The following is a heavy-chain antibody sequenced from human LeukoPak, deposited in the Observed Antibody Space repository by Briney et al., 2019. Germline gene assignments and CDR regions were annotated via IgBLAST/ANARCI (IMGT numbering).Heavy chain of an antibody. CDR3: ARSVGGLWFGELLQQIDAFDI. J-gene: IGHJ3*02. V-gene: IGHV1-2*02. CDR1: GYTFTGYY. D-gene: IGHD3-10*01. Sequence: EASVKVSCKASGYTFTGYYMHWARQAPGQGLEWMGWINPNSGGTNYAQKFQGRVTMTRDTSISTAYMELSRLRSDDTAVYYCARSVGGLWFGELLQQIDAFDIWGQGTMVTVSS. CDR2: INPNSGGT.